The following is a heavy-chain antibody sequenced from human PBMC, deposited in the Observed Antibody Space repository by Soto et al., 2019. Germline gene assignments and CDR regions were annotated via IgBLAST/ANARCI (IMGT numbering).Heavy chain of an antibody. J-gene: IGHJ4*02. Sequence: HPGGSLRLSCAASGFTFSSYAMSWVRQAPGKGLEWVSAISGSGGSTYYADSVKGRFTISRDNSKNTLYLQMNSLRAEDTAVYYCAKSSIWELAIYFDYWGQGTLVTVSS. CDR3: AKSSIWELAIYFDY. V-gene: IGHV3-23*01. CDR2: ISGSGGST. D-gene: IGHD1-26*01. CDR1: GFTFSSYA.